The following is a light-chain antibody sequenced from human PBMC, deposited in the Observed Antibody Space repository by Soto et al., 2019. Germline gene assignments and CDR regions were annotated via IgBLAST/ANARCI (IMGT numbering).Light chain of an antibody. CDR3: CSYAGSYPHVV. V-gene: IGLV2-11*01. CDR1: SSDVGGYNY. CDR2: DVS. Sequence: QSALTQPRSVSGSPGQSVTISCTGTSSDVGGYNYVSWYQQHPGKAPKLMIYDVSKRPSGVPDRFSGSKSGNTASLTISWRQAEDEADDYCCSYAGSYPHVVFGGGTKLTVL. J-gene: IGLJ2*01.